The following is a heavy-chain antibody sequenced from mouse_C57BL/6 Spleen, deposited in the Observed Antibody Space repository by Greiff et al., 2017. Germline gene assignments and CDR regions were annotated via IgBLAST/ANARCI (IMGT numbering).Heavy chain of an antibody. J-gene: IGHJ3*01. CDR3: ARGGDGGWFAY. CDR2: ISDGGSYT. Sequence: EVKLVESGGGLVKPGGSLKLSCAASGFTFSSYAMSWVRQTPEKRLEWVATISDGGSYTYYPANVKGRFTISRDTAKNNLYLQMSHLKSEDTAMYYCARGGDGGWFAYWGQGTLVTVSA. CDR1: GFTFSSYA. V-gene: IGHV5-4*03.